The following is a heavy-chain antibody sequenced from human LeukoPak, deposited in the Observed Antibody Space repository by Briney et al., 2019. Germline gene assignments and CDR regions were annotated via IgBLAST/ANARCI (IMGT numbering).Heavy chain of an antibody. V-gene: IGHV3-21*01. CDR3: AKDWGTSSLYLVN. Sequence: PGGSLRLSYAASGFTFSSYSMNWVRQAPGKGLEWVSSISSSSSYIYYADSVKGRFTISRDNAKNSLYLQMNSLRAEDTAVYYCAKDWGTSSLYLVNWGQGTLVTVSS. CDR1: GFTFSSYS. D-gene: IGHD6-6*01. J-gene: IGHJ4*02. CDR2: ISSSSSYI.